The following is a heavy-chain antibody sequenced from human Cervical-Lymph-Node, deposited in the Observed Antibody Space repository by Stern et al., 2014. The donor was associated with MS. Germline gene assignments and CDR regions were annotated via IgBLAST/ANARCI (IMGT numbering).Heavy chain of an antibody. J-gene: IGHJ3*02. CDR2: ISSSSSYI. V-gene: IGHV3-21*01. CDR3: ATTVVVTAYDAFDI. Sequence: VQLVESGGGLVKPGGSLRLSCAASGFTFSSYSMNWVRQAPGKGLEWVSSISSSSSYIYYADSVKGRFTISRDNAKNSLYLQMNSLRAEDTAVYYCATTVVVTAYDAFDIWGQGTMVTVSS. CDR1: GFTFSSYS. D-gene: IGHD2-21*02.